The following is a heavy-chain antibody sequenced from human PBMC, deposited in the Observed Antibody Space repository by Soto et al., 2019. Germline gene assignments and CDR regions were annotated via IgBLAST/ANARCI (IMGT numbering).Heavy chain of an antibody. Sequence: QVQLVQSGAEVKKPGASVKISCKASGYTFTRYTMNWVRQAPGQRLEWMGWINPDNGNTKSSQKFQDRVIITRDTSASTAYMDLSRLRSEDTAVYYCARVIATVQLDPWGQGTLVTVSS. CDR2: INPDNGNT. D-gene: IGHD2-21*01. J-gene: IGHJ5*02. CDR1: GYTFTRYT. CDR3: ARVIATVQLDP. V-gene: IGHV1-3*01.